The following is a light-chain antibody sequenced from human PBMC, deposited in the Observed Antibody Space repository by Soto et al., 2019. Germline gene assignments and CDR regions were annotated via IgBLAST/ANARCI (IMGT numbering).Light chain of an antibody. CDR1: QDISGH. J-gene: IGKJ1*01. CDR3: QELESYPPGA. Sequence: DIHLAQSPSFLSASVGDRVTITCRASQDISGHLAWYQKKPGKAPQLLIYATSTLQYGVPSRFSGSGSGTEFTLTINSLQPEDFATYFCQELESYPPGAFGQGTKVDI. CDR2: ATS. V-gene: IGKV1-9*01.